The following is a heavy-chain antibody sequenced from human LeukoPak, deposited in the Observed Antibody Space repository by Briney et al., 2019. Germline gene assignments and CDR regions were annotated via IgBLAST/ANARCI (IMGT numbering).Heavy chain of an antibody. CDR2: INHSGST. D-gene: IGHD3-22*01. Sequence: SETLSLTCAVYGGSFSGYYWSWIRQPTGKGLEWIGEINHSGSTNYNPSLKSRVTISVDTSKNQFSLKLSSVTAADTAVYYCARGSDYDSSGYPFDYWGQRTLVTVSS. CDR3: ARGSDYDSSGYPFDY. CDR1: GGSFSGYY. V-gene: IGHV4-34*01. J-gene: IGHJ4*02.